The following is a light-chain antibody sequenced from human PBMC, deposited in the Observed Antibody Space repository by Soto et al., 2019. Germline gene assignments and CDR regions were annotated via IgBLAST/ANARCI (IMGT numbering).Light chain of an antibody. CDR2: RDD. J-gene: IGLJ1*01. Sequence: QSVLTQPPSASGSPGQRGTISCSGSNSNIGDNTISWYQQLPGTAPKLLISRDDQRPSGVPDRFSGSKSGTSGSLAISGLQAEDEADYFCAAWDTRLNGHVFGTGTKVPVL. CDR1: NSNIGDNT. CDR3: AAWDTRLNGHV. V-gene: IGLV1-44*01.